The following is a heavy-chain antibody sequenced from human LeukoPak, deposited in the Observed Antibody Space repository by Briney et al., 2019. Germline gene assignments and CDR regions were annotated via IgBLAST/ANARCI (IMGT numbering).Heavy chain of an antibody. D-gene: IGHD6-13*01. CDR3: ARTKAASAYAMDV. CDR2: ITSSSSAM. Sequence: SGGSLRLSCAASGFTFSTYSMNWVRQAPGKGLEWLSYITSSSSAMYYADSVKGRFTVSRDNAKNSLFLHLNALRVEDTAVYYCARTKAASAYAMDVWGQGTTVTVSS. V-gene: IGHV3-48*04. CDR1: GFTFSTYS. J-gene: IGHJ6*02.